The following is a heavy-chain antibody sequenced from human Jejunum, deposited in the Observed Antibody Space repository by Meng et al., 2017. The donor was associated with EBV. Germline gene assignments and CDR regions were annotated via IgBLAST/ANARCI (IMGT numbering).Heavy chain of an antibody. CDR1: GFSLTTRGVG. V-gene: IGHV2-5*01. Sequence: QITLKESGPALVKPAXTLTLTCTFSGFSLTTRGVGVGWIRQPPAKALEWPALIYWNGDEHYSPSLRTRLTISKVTSKNQVVLTMTDMDPVDTATYYCAQRILRAGFDPWGQGVLVTVSS. D-gene: IGHD5/OR15-5a*01. CDR2: IYWNGDE. J-gene: IGHJ5*02. CDR3: AQRILRAGFDP.